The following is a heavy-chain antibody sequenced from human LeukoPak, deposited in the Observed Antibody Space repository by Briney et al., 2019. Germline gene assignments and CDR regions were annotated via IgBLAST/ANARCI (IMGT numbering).Heavy chain of an antibody. V-gene: IGHV3-30*18. CDR3: AKDPDYYDSSGYPSGYFDY. J-gene: IGHJ4*02. CDR1: GFNFNDYA. CDR2: ISYDGENE. Sequence: EGSLRLSCAASGFNFNDYAIHWVRQAPGKGLEWVAVISYDGENEYYADSVKGRFTISRDNSNNTLSLQMNSLRPDDTGVYYCAKDPDYYDSSGYPSGYFDYWGQGTLVTVSS. D-gene: IGHD3-22*01.